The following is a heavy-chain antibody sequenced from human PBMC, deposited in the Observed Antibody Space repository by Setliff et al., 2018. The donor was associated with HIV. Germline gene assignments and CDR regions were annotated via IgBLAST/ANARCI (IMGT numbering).Heavy chain of an antibody. Sequence: SETLSLTCTVSGGSISSGGYYWSWIRQHPGKGLEWIGYIYYSGSTYYNPSLKSRLTISVDTSKNQFSLKLSSVTAADTAVYYCARRAVQDGSITSSNWFDPWGQGTLVTVSS. V-gene: IGHV4-31*03. CDR2: IYYSGST. D-gene: IGHD2-2*01. CDR1: GGSISSGGYY. J-gene: IGHJ5*02. CDR3: ARRAVQDGSITSSNWFDP.